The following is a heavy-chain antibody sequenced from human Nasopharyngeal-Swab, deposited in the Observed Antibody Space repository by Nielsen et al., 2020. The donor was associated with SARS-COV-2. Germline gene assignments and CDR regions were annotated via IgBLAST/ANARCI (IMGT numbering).Heavy chain of an antibody. CDR2: MNPNSGNT. CDR3: ARGPLRYYDILTGYYMGYYYYYMDV. D-gene: IGHD3-9*01. V-gene: IGHV1-8*01. J-gene: IGHJ6*03. Sequence: ASVKLSCKASGYTFTSYDINWVRQATGQGLEWMGWMNPNSGNTGYAQKFQGRVTMTRNTSISTAYMELSSLRSEDTAVYYCARGPLRYYDILTGYYMGYYYYYMDVWGKGTTVTVSS. CDR1: GYTFTSYD.